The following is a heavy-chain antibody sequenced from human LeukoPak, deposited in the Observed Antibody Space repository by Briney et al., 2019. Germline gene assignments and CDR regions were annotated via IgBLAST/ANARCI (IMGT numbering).Heavy chain of an antibody. D-gene: IGHD1-1*01. J-gene: IGHJ3*01. CDR2: ITSTTTYT. Sequence: GESLRLSCAASGFAFKNAWMSWVRQAPGKGLEWVSSITSTTTYTYYADSVKGRFTISRDNAKNSLFLQMNSLRAEDTAVYYCVRCTFVLHKRCSAFDVWGQGTMVTVSA. CDR1: GFAFKNAW. CDR3: VRCTFVLHKRCSAFDV. V-gene: IGHV3-21*01.